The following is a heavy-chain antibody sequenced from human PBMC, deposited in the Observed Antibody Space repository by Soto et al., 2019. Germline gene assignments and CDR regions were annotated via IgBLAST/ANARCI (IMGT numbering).Heavy chain of an antibody. CDR3: ARXRKLELPGNYYYYGMDV. V-gene: IGHV4-59*01. CDR2: ISSSGTV. CDR1: GGSIRDYF. Sequence: SETLSLTCSVSGGSIRDYFWTWIRQSPGRGLEWIGYISSSGTVKYNSSLKSRVTISLDRSRNQFSLKLSSVTAADTAVYFCARXRKLELPGNYYYYGMDVWGLGTTVTVSS. J-gene: IGHJ6*02. D-gene: IGHD1-7*01.